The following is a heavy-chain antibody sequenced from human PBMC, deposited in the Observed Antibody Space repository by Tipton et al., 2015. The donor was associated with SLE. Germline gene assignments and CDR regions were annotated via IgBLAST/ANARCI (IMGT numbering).Heavy chain of an antibody. V-gene: IGHV3-73*01. CDR1: GFTFSGSA. Sequence: SLRLSCAASGFTFSGSAINWIRQASGKGLEWVGRIRSKANNYATSYAASVTGRSTISRDDSKNTAYLQMNSLKTEDTAIYYCMDPYNYGPRDYWGQGTLVTVSS. D-gene: IGHD3-10*01. CDR2: IRSKANNYAT. J-gene: IGHJ4*02. CDR3: MDPYNYGPRDY.